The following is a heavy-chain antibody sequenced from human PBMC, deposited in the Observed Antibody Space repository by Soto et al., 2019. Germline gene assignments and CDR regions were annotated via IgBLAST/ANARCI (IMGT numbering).Heavy chain of an antibody. CDR1: GFTFSSYA. J-gene: IGHJ2*01. Sequence: LRLSCAASGFTFSSYALSWVRQAPGKGLEWVSTISGSGPGTYYADSVKGRFTISRDNSKNTLYLQMNSLRAEDTAVYYCAKPLYLYYYDNSGKLNPKGIPALWGRGTLVTVSS. CDR3: AKPLYLYYYDNSGKLNPKGIPAL. V-gene: IGHV3-23*01. CDR2: ISGSGPGT. D-gene: IGHD3-22*01.